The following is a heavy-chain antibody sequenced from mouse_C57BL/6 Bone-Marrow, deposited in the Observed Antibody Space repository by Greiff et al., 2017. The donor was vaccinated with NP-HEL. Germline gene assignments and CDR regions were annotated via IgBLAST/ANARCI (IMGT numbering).Heavy chain of an antibody. CDR2: IYPRSGHT. CDR1: GSTFTSYG. V-gene: IGHV1-81*01. Sequence: QVQLKESGAELARPGASVKLSCKASGSTFTSYGISWVKQSTGQGLEWIGEIYPRSGHTSYNEKCKGKATLTADKSSSTAYMELRSLTSEDSAVYFCARGGNYDYYAMDYWGQGTSVTVSS. D-gene: IGHD2-1*01. CDR3: ARGGNYDYYAMDY. J-gene: IGHJ4*01.